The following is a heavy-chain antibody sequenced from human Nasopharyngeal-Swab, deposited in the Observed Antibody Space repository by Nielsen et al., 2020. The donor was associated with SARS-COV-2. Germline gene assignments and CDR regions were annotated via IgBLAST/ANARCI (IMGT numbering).Heavy chain of an antibody. V-gene: IGHV1-8*01. CDR2: MNPNSGNT. CDR3: ARAYPARQYSSGWSYNWFDP. D-gene: IGHD6-19*01. CDR1: GYTFTSYD. Sequence: ASVKVSCKVSGYTFTSYDINWVRQATGQGLEWMGWMNPNSGNTGYAQKFQGRVTMTRNTSISTAYMELSSLRSEDTAVYYCARAYPARQYSSGWSYNWFDPWGQGTLVTVSS. J-gene: IGHJ5*02.